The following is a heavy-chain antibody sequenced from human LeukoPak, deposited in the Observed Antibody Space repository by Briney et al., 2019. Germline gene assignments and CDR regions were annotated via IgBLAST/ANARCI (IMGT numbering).Heavy chain of an antibody. CDR3: AKVGGIQLWLPAAFDY. CDR1: GFTFSSFA. J-gene: IGHJ4*02. CDR2: ISGSGAST. D-gene: IGHD5-18*01. Sequence: GGSLRLSCAASGFTFSSFAMSWVRQAPGKGLEWVSGISGSGASTYYADSVKGRFTISRDNSKDTLYLQLNSLRAEDTAVYYCAKVGGIQLWLPAAFDYWGQGTLVTVSS. V-gene: IGHV3-23*01.